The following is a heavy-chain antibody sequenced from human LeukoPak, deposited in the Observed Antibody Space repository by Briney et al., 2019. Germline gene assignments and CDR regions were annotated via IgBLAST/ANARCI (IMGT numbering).Heavy chain of an antibody. CDR1: GYTFTGYY. D-gene: IGHD6-19*01. Sequence: ASVKVSCKASGYTFTGYYMHWVRQAPGQGLGWMGRINPSSGGTNYAQKFQGRVTMTRDTSISTAYMELSRLRSDDTAVYYCARDWSSGWFDAFDIWGQGTMVTVSS. CDR3: ARDWSSGWFDAFDI. CDR2: INPSSGGT. J-gene: IGHJ3*02. V-gene: IGHV1-2*06.